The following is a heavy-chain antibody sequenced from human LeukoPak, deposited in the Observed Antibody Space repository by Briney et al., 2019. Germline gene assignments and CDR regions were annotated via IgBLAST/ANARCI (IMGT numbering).Heavy chain of an antibody. V-gene: IGHV1-2*06. CDR2: INPNSGGT. J-gene: IGHJ4*02. CDR1: GYTFTGYY. D-gene: IGHD3-10*01. CDR3: ARGYYGSGSYYVLDY. Sequence: ASVKVSCKASGYTFTGYYMHWVRQAPGQGLGWMGRINPNSGGTNYAQKFQGRVTMTRDTSISTAYMELSRLRSDDTAVYYCARGYYGSGSYYVLDYWGQGTLVTVSS.